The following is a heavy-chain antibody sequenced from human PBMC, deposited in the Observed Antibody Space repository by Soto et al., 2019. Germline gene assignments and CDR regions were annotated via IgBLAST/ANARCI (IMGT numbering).Heavy chain of an antibody. CDR3: ERDWETTVTAQTDY. D-gene: IGHD4-17*01. J-gene: IGHJ4*02. CDR2: ISAYNGNT. CDR1: GYTFTSYG. Sequence: QVQLVKSGAGVKKPGASVKVSCKASGYTFTSYGISWVRQAPGKGLEWMGWISAYNGNTNYAQKRQGRVTMNTDTSKSTAYMELRSLRSDDTAVYYCERDWETTVTAQTDYWGQGTLVTVSS. V-gene: IGHV1-18*01.